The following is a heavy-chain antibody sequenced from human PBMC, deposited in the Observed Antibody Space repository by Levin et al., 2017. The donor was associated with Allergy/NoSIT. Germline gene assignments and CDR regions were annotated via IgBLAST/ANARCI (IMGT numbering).Heavy chain of an antibody. CDR1: GFTFSSYA. Sequence: GESLKISCAASGFTFSSYAMHWVRQAPGKGLEWVAVISYDGSNKYYADSVKGRFTISRDNSKNTLYLQMNSLRAEDTAVYYCARPRRWGYSYGPLDYWGQGTLVTVSS. CDR2: ISYDGSNK. J-gene: IGHJ4*02. V-gene: IGHV3-30-3*01. CDR3: ARPRRWGYSYGPLDY. D-gene: IGHD5-18*01.